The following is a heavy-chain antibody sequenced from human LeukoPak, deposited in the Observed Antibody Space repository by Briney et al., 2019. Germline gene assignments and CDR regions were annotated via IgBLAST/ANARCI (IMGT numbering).Heavy chain of an antibody. CDR3: ASEEENYYYGMDV. CDR2: IYSGGST. CDR1: GFTVSSNY. J-gene: IGHJ6*02. Sequence: GGSLRLSCAASGFTVSSNYMSWVRQAPGKGLEWVSVIYSGGSTYYADSVKGRFTISRDNSKNTLYLQMNSLRAEDTAEYYCASEEENYYYGMDVWGQGSTVTVSS. V-gene: IGHV3-53*01.